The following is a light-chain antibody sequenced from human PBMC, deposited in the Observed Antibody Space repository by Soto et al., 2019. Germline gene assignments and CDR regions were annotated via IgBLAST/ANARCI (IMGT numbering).Light chain of an antibody. CDR1: QSISSW. CDR3: QQYISYSAT. V-gene: IGKV1-5*01. CDR2: DAS. Sequence: DIQMTQSPSTLSASVGDRVTITCRASQSISSWLAWYQQKPGKAPKLLIYDASSLESEVPSRFSGSGSGTEFTLSISNRQPDDFATYYSQQYISYSATFGQGTNVQI. J-gene: IGKJ1*01.